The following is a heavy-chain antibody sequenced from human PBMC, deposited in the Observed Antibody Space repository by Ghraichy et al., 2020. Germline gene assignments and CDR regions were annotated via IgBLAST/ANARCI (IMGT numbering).Heavy chain of an antibody. J-gene: IGHJ3*02. Sequence: GGSLRLSCEASGFSISDYWMVWVRQGPGMGLEWVANIRRDGSVKHYVDAVEGRFTISRDNGKNSLYLQMDSLRAEDTAVYYCARDKTYYGSDSYYDAFEMLGQGIMVTVSS. CDR2: IRRDGSVK. CDR1: GFSISDYW. V-gene: IGHV3-7*03. CDR3: ARDKTYYGSDSYYDAFEM. D-gene: IGHD3-22*01.